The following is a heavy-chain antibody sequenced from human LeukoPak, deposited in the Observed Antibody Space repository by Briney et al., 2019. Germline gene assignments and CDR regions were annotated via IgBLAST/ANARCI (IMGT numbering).Heavy chain of an antibody. Sequence: PGGSLRLSCEASGITFSTSDMHWVRQAPGKGLEWVSVIGTAGDTYYADSVKGRFTISRENAKNSLYLQMNSLRAGGTAVYYCARGSVRVGMDVWGQGTTVTVSS. V-gene: IGHV3-13*01. D-gene: IGHD6-13*01. J-gene: IGHJ6*02. CDR3: ARGSVRVGMDV. CDR2: IGTAGDT. CDR1: GITFSTSD.